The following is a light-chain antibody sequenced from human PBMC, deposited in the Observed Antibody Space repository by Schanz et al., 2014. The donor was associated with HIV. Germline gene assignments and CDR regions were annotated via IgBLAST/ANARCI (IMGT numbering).Light chain of an antibody. CDR3: QQYGSSPWT. J-gene: IGKJ1*01. CDR2: AAS. V-gene: IGKV3-20*01. CDR1: QSVSSSY. Sequence: EIVLTQSPGTLSLSPGERATLSCRASQSVSSSYLAWFQHKPGQAPRLLIFAASFRATGVPDRFSGSGSGTDFTLTISRVEPEDYAVYYCQQYGSSPWTFGQGTRVDVK.